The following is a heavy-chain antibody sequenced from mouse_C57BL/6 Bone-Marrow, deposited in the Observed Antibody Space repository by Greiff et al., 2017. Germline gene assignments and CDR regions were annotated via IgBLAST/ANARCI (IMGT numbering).Heavy chain of an antibody. Sequence: VQRVESGAELVKPGASVKLSCKASGYTFTEYTIHWVKQRSGQGLEWIGWFYPGSGSIKYNEKFKDKATLTADKSSSTVYMELSRLTSEDSAVYFCARHEDRGYYLDYWGQGTTLTVSS. J-gene: IGHJ2*01. CDR2: FYPGSGSI. CDR3: ARHEDRGYYLDY. V-gene: IGHV1-62-2*01. CDR1: GYTFTEYT. D-gene: IGHD2-2*01.